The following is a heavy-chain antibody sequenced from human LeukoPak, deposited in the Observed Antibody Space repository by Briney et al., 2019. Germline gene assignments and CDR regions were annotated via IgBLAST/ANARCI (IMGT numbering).Heavy chain of an antibody. V-gene: IGHV1-69*05. Sequence: GASVKVSCKASGGTFSSYAISWVRQAPGQGLEWMGRIIPIFGTANYAQKFQGRVTITTDESTSTAYMELSSLRSEDTAVYYCARARGDYSSSWYDHWFDPWGQGTLVTVSS. CDR2: IIPIFGTA. J-gene: IGHJ5*02. D-gene: IGHD6-13*01. CDR3: ARARGDYSSSWYDHWFDP. CDR1: GGTFSSYA.